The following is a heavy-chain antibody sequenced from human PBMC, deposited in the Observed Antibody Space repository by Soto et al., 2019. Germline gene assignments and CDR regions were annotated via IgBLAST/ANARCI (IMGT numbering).Heavy chain of an antibody. D-gene: IGHD6-13*01. Sequence: ASVKVSCKASGYTFTSFDINWVRQATGQGLEWMGWMNPNSGNTGYAQKFQGRVTMTRNTSISTAYMELSSLRSEDTAVYYCAREHSSSWRFDYWGQGTLVTVSS. V-gene: IGHV1-8*01. J-gene: IGHJ4*02. CDR2: MNPNSGNT. CDR3: AREHSSSWRFDY. CDR1: GYTFTSFD.